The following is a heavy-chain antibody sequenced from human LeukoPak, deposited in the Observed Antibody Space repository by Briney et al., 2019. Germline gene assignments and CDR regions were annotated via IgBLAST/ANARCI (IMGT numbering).Heavy chain of an antibody. V-gene: IGHV3-66*01. CDR3: AIRKSGNAIDY. CDR2: IYSGGST. D-gene: IGHD5-12*01. J-gene: IGHJ4*02. CDR1: GFAVSSNY. Sequence: GGSLRLSCAASGFAVSSNYMSWVRQAPGKGLEWVAVIYSGGSTNYADSVKGRFTISRDNSRNTLYLLMNSLRAEDTAVYYCAIRKSGNAIDYWGQGTLVTVSS.